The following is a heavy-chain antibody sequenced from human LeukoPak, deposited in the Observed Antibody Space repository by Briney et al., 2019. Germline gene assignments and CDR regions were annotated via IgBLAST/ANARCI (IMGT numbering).Heavy chain of an antibody. J-gene: IGHJ4*02. CDR2: IYPGDSDT. CDR1: GYSFTSYW. D-gene: IGHD2-2*01. CDR3: ARQQGVGYCSSTSCEFDY. Sequence: RPGASLQISCKGSGYSFTSYWIGWGRQLPGKGLEWMGIIYPGDSDTRYSPSFQGQVTISADKSISTAYLQWSSLKASDTAMYYCARQQGVGYCSSTSCEFDYWGQGTLVTVSS. V-gene: IGHV5-51*01.